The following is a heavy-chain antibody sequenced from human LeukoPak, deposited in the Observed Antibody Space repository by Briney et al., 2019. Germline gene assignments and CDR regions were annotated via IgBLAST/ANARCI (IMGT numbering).Heavy chain of an antibody. D-gene: IGHD3-16*02. CDR2: INSDGIST. CDR3: ARGIGWFDS. V-gene: IGHV3-74*01. J-gene: IGHJ5*01. CDR1: GFTSSAYW. Sequence: GGSLRLSCAASGFTSSAYWMHWVRQAPGKGLEWVSRINSDGISTNYAYSVKGRFTISRDNAKSTLYLQMNSLRVEDTAVYYCARGIGWFDSWGQGTLVTVSS.